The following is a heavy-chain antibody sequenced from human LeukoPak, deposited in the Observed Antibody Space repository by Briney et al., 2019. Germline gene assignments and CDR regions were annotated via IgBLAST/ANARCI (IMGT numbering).Heavy chain of an antibody. CDR1: GFSLSTSGVG. CDR2: IYWDDDK. J-gene: IGHJ5*02. V-gene: IGHV2-5*02. Sequence: SGPTLANPTQTLTLTCTFSGFSLSTSGVGVGWIRQPPGKALEWLALIYWDDDKHYSPSLKSRLTITKDTSKNQVVLTMTNMDPEDTATYYRAHRRRYYDILTAYSNADYNWFDPWGQGTLVTVSS. D-gene: IGHD3-9*01. CDR3: AHRRRYYDILTAYSNADYNWFDP.